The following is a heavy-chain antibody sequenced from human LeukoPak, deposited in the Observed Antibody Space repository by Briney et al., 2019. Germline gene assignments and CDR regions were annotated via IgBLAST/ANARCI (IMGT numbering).Heavy chain of an antibody. D-gene: IGHD6-13*01. CDR3: AKAEHLAAADTDAFDI. Sequence: GALRLSCAASGFTFSSYAMSWVRQAPGKGLEWVSAISGSGGSTYYADSVKGRFTISRDNSKNTLYLQMNSLRAEDTAVYYCAKAEHLAAADTDAFDIWGQGTMVTVSS. CDR2: ISGSGGST. CDR1: GFTFSSYA. V-gene: IGHV3-23*01. J-gene: IGHJ3*02.